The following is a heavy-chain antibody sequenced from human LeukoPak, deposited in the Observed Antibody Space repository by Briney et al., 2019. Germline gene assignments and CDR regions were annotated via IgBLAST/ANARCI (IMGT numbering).Heavy chain of an antibody. J-gene: IGHJ4*02. Sequence: GGSLRLSCAASEFSVGSNYMTWVRQAPGKGLEWVSLIYSGGSTYYADSVKGRFTISRDNSKNTLYLQMNSLRAEDTAVYYCARGRSTVVTQPFDYWGQGTLVTVSS. CDR3: ARGRSTVVTQPFDY. V-gene: IGHV3-66*01. D-gene: IGHD4-23*01. CDR2: IYSGGST. CDR1: EFSVGSNY.